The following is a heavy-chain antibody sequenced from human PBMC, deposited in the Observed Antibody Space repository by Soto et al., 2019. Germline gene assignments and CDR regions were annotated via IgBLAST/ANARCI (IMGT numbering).Heavy chain of an antibody. Sequence: EVQLVESGGGLVQPGGSLRLSCAASGFTFSTYAMHWVRQAPGKGLEYVSAISSNGGSTYYANSVKGRFTISRDNSKNTMYLQMGSLRAEDIAVYYCGSRGYFYYYMDVWGKGTTVTVSS. V-gene: IGHV3-64*01. CDR1: GFTFSTYA. D-gene: IGHD3-10*01. CDR2: ISSNGGST. CDR3: GSRGYFYYYMDV. J-gene: IGHJ6*03.